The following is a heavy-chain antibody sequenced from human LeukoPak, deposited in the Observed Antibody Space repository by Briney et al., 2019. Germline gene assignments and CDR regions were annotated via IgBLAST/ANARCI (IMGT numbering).Heavy chain of an antibody. V-gene: IGHV1-69*05. J-gene: IGHJ4*02. CDR2: IIPIFGTA. CDR3: ARVYCSSIRCYPNYFDY. CDR1: GGTFSSYA. D-gene: IGHD2-2*01. Sequence: ASVKVSCKASGGTFSSYAISWVRQAPGQGLEWMGGIIPIFGTANYAQKFQGRVTITTDESASTAYMELSSLRSEDTAVYYCARVYCSSIRCYPNYFDYWGQGTLVTVSS.